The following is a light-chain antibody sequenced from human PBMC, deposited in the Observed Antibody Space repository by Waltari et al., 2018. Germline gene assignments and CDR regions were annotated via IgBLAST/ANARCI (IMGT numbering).Light chain of an antibody. CDR1: QSVSRY. CDR3: QQRSIWPPLT. Sequence: EIVLTQSPATLSLSPGERATLPCRASQSVSRYLAWYQQKPGQAPRLLIYDASNRATGIPDRFSGSGSGTDFTLTISSLEPEDSAVYYCQQRSIWPPLTFGGGTKVEIK. J-gene: IGKJ4*01. V-gene: IGKV3-11*01. CDR2: DAS.